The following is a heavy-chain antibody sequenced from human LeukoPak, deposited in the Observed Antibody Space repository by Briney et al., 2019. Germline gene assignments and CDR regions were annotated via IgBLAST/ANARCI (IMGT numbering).Heavy chain of an antibody. D-gene: IGHD3-10*01. Sequence: GGSLRLSCAASGFTFSSYAMSWVRQAPGRGLEWVAYIKQVGSEKYYVDSVKGRFTISRDNAKNSLYLQMNSLRAEDTAVYYCARGMVRGVMGTYYYYMDVWGKGTTVTISS. CDR1: GFTFSSYA. CDR3: ARGMVRGVMGTYYYYMDV. CDR2: IKQVGSEK. V-gene: IGHV3-7*01. J-gene: IGHJ6*03.